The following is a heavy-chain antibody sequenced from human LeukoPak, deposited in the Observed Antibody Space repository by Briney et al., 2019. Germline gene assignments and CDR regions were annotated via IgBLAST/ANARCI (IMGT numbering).Heavy chain of an antibody. CDR1: GGTFSSYA. Sequence: SVKVSCKASGGTFSSYAISWVRQAPGQGLEWMGGIIPIFGTANYAQKFQGRVTITADESTSTAYMELSSLRSEDTAVYYCARSYYDFWSGYPPVGYYYYGMDVWGQGTTVTVSS. CDR3: ARSYYDFWSGYPPVGYYYYGMDV. CDR2: IIPIFGTA. J-gene: IGHJ6*02. V-gene: IGHV1-69*13. D-gene: IGHD3-3*01.